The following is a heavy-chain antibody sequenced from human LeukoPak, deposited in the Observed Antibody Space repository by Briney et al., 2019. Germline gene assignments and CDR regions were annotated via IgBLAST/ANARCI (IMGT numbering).Heavy chain of an antibody. J-gene: IGHJ4*02. CDR2: IIPIFGTA. V-gene: IGHV1-69*05. CDR1: GGTFSSYA. Sequence: GALVKVSCKASGGTFSSYAISWVRQAPGQGLEWMGRIIPIFGTANYAQKFQGRVTITTDESTSTAYMELSSLRSEDTAVYYCAREPKWELPPDYWGQGTLVTVSS. CDR3: AREPKWELPPDY. D-gene: IGHD1-26*01.